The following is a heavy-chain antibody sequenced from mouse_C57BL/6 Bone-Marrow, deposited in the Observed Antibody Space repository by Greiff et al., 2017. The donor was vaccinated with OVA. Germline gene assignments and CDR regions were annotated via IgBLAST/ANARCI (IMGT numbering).Heavy chain of an antibody. Sequence: VQRVESGAELARPGASVKLSCKASGYTFTSYGISWVKQRTGQGLEWIGEIYPRSGNTYYNEKFKGKATLTADKSSSTAYMELRSLTSEDSAVYFSARDEGYPSWFAYWGQGTRVTVSA. J-gene: IGHJ3*01. CDR2: IYPRSGNT. CDR1: GYTFTSYG. CDR3: ARDEGYPSWFAY. D-gene: IGHD2-3*01. V-gene: IGHV1-81*01.